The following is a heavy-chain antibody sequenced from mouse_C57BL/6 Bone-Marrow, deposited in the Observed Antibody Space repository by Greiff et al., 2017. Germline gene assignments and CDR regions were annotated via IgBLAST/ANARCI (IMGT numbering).Heavy chain of an antibody. J-gene: IGHJ1*03. D-gene: IGHD1-1*01. CDR1: GFTFSDYG. Sequence: EVQLVESGGGLVKPGGSLTLSCAASGFTFSDYGMHWVRQAPEKGLEWVAYISSGSSTIYYADTVKGRFTISRDNAKNTLFLQMTSLRSEDPAMYYCAMGSTWYFDVWGTGTTVTVSS. CDR3: AMGSTWYFDV. CDR2: ISSGSSTI. V-gene: IGHV5-17*01.